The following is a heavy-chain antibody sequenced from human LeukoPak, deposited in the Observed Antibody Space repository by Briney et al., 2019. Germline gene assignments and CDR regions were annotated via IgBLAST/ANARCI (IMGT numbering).Heavy chain of an antibody. CDR2: IDISGTYI. D-gene: IGHD1-26*01. Sequence: GGSLRLSCAASGFILSDYNMNWVRQAPGKGLEWVSFIDISGTYITYADSVKGRFTVSRDKAKNSLYLQMNSLRAEDTAVYYCTRDLSATARAYDYWGQGTLVTVSS. CDR3: TRDLSATARAYDY. J-gene: IGHJ4*02. CDR1: GFILSDYN. V-gene: IGHV3-21*01.